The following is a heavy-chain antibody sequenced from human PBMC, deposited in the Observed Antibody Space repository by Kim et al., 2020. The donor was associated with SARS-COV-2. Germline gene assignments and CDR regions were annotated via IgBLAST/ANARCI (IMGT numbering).Heavy chain of an antibody. V-gene: IGHV4-34*01. CDR1: GGSFSGYY. CDR2: INHSGST. D-gene: IGHD3-22*01. CDR3: ARGQGYYDSSGYYYYYYYYYMDV. J-gene: IGHJ6*03. Sequence: SETLSLTCAVYGGSFSGYYWSWIRQPPGKGLEWIGEINHSGSTNYNPSLKSRVTISVDTSKNQFSLKLSSVTAADTAVYYCARGQGYYDSSGYYYYYYYYYMDVWGKGTTVTVSS.